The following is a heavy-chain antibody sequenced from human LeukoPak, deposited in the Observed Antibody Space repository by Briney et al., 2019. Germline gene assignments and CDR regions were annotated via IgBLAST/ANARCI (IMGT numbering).Heavy chain of an antibody. J-gene: IGHJ4*02. D-gene: IGHD2-2*01. CDR2: ISGSGGST. CDR1: GFTFSSYA. V-gene: IGHV3-23*01. Sequence: GGSLRLSCAASGFTFSSYAMSWVRQAPGKGLEWVSVISGSGGSTYYADSVEGRFTISRDNSKNTLYLQMNSLRAEDTAVYYCAKYLPNQLLKDWGQGTLVTVSS. CDR3: AKYLPNQLLKD.